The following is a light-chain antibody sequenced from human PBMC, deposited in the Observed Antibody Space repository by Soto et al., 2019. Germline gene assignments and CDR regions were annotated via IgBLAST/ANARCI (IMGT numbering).Light chain of an antibody. J-gene: IGKJ5*01. CDR2: SAS. CDR3: QQRYNWPVT. V-gene: IGKV3-11*01. Sequence: EIVLTQSPGTLSLSPGERATLSCRASQSVSSNLAWYQQKPGQAPRLLIYSASNRATGIPPRFSGSGSGTDFTLTISSLEPEDFSVYYCQQRYNWPVTFGQGTRLEIK. CDR1: QSVSSN.